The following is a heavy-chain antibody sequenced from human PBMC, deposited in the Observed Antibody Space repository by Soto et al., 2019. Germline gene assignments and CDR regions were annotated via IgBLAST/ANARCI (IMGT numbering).Heavy chain of an antibody. CDR1: GFTFSSYS. D-gene: IGHD6-13*01. V-gene: IGHV3-21*01. J-gene: IGHJ4*02. CDR2: ISSSSSYI. Sequence: PGGSLRLSCAASGFTFSSYSMNWVRQAPGKGLEWVSSISSSSSYIYYADSVKGRFTISRDNAKNSLYLQMNSLRAEDTAVYYCARDPRSVAAADYWGQGTLVTVSS. CDR3: ARDPRSVAAADY.